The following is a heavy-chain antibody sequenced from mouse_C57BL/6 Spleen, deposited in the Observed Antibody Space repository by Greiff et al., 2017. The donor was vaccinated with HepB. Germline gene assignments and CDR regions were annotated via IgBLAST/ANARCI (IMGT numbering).Heavy chain of an antibody. CDR3: ARVTTGPYYAMDY. V-gene: IGHV5-17*01. CDR2: ISSGSSTI. J-gene: IGHJ4*01. Sequence: EVMLVESGGVLVKPGGSLKLSCAASGFTFSDYGMHWVRQAPEKGLEWVAYISSGSSTIYYADTVKGRFTISRDNAKNTLFLQMTSLRSEDTAMYYCARVTTGPYYAMDYWGQGTSVTVSS. D-gene: IGHD1-1*01. CDR1: GFTFSDYG.